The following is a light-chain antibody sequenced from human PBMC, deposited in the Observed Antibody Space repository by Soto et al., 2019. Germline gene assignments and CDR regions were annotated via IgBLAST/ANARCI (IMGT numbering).Light chain of an antibody. CDR1: SSDVGSYNF. J-gene: IGLJ1*01. V-gene: IGLV2-23*01. Sequence: QSVLTQPASVSGSPGQSITISCTGTSSDVGSYNFVSWYQQHPGKAPKVMIYEGSKRPSGVSNRFSGSKSGNTASLTISGLQAEDEADYYCCSYAGSSTWVFGTGTKHTVL. CDR3: CSYAGSSTWV. CDR2: EGS.